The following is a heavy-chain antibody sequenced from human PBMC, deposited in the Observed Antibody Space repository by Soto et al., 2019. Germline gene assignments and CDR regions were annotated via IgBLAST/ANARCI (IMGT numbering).Heavy chain of an antibody. CDR3: ARWPQPRYTADPYAVDV. J-gene: IGHJ6*02. V-gene: IGHV1-69*11. CDR2: IVPSLDTT. Sequence: QVHLVQSGTEVKKPGSSVKVSCKASGGTFSSSGFSWVRQAPGQGLEWMGMIVPSLDTTNYAQKFQARVTITADEVTSTAYIELRSLRSEDTAVYYCARWPQPRYTADPYAVDVWGPGTRVIVSS. CDR1: GGTFSSSG. D-gene: IGHD3-16*02.